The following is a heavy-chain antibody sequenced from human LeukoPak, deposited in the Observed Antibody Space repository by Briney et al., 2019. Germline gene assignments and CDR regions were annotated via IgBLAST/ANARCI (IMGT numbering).Heavy chain of an antibody. CDR1: GFTFSSYS. D-gene: IGHD6-13*01. CDR3: ARGGHFSSYKEYFHN. J-gene: IGHJ1*01. V-gene: IGHV3-48*04. Sequence: GGSLRLSCAASGFTFSSYSMNWVRQAPGKGLEWVSYISSSSSTIYYADSVKGRFTISRDNAKNSVYLQMNSLRAEDTAVYSCARGGHFSSYKEYFHNWGQGTLVSVSS. CDR2: ISSSSSTI.